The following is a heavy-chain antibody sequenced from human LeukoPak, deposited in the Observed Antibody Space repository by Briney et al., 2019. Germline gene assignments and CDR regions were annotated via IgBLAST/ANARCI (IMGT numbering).Heavy chain of an antibody. CDR2: VSDSGNT. J-gene: IGHJ4*02. V-gene: IGHV4-59*01. Sequence: PSETLLLTCTVPGHSISPYYWSWIRLSPAKGLEWIGLVSDSGNTDYDPSLKGRVTISRDTSRSQVSLELSSVTAADTAVYYCARGNYQILTCYFSNFAYWGQGTLVTVSS. CDR3: ARGNYQILTCYFSNFAY. CDR1: GHSISPYY. D-gene: IGHD3-9*01.